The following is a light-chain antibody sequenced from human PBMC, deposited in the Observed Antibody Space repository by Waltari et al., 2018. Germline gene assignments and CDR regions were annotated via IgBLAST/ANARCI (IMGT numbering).Light chain of an antibody. CDR3: SSYIRISASWV. V-gene: IGLV2-14*03. Sequence: QSALTQPVSVSGSPGQSITISCTGTSSDVGGFNYVSWYQHHPGKAPKLMIYDVTKRPPGVSNRFSGSGSANTASLTISGLQSEDEAYYYCSSYIRISASWVFGGGTKLTVL. CDR1: SSDVGGFNY. CDR2: DVT. J-gene: IGLJ3*02.